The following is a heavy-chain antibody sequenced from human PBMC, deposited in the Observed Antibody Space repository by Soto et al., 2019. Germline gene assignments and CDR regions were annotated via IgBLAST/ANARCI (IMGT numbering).Heavy chain of an antibody. V-gene: IGHV3-23*01. Sequence: PGGSLRLSCAASGFRFRTRAMSWVRQAPGKGLEWVASIRPGGDSTYYADSVKGRFTISRDNSKNTLYLQMNSLRAEDTAVYYCARDHYDSSGYYYTDYWGQGTLVTVSS. CDR3: ARDHYDSSGYYYTDY. J-gene: IGHJ4*02. D-gene: IGHD3-22*01. CDR2: IRPGGDST. CDR1: GFRFRTRA.